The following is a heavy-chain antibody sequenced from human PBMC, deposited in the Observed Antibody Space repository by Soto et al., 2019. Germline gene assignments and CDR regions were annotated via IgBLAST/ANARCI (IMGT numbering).Heavy chain of an antibody. Sequence: SXRLSCSFSGFTFSRYEMNWVRHAPGKGLEWVSYIGTIGKTIYYADSVRGRFTISRDNAKNSLYLQMNSLRAEDTAVYSCARYPAIYSGKFDYGLDVWGRGTKVTVYS. CDR2: IGTIGKTI. V-gene: IGHV3-48*03. CDR3: ARYPAIYSGKFDYGLDV. CDR1: GFTFSRYE. J-gene: IGHJ6*02. D-gene: IGHD4-4*01.